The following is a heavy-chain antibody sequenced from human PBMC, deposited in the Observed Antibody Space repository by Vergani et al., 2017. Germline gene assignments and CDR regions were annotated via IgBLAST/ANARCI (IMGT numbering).Heavy chain of an antibody. CDR1: GITFKNAW. V-gene: IGHV3-15*01. CDR2: IRSKNDGGTA. D-gene: IGHD2-2*02. CDR3: YTDYHDY. Sequence: EVQVVESGGGLIKPGGSLRLSCVVSGITFKNAWINWARQAPGKGLEWIGRIRSKNDGGTADYAAPLKGRFTISRDDSKDSAFLLVNNLKTEDTAVYFCYTDYHDYWGQGNLVTVSS. J-gene: IGHJ4*02.